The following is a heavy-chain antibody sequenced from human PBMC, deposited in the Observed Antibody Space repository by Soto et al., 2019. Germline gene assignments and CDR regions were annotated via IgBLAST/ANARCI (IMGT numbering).Heavy chain of an antibody. CDR3: AREDSEGATTLGY. D-gene: IGHD1-26*01. CDR2: IYHSGST. Sequence: KPSETLSLTCAVSGGSISSSNWWSWVRQPPGKGLEWIGEIYHSGSTNYNPSLKSRVTISVDKSKNQFSLKLSSVTAADTAVYYCAREDSEGATTLGYWGQGTLVTVSS. CDR1: GGSISSSNW. J-gene: IGHJ4*02. V-gene: IGHV4-4*02.